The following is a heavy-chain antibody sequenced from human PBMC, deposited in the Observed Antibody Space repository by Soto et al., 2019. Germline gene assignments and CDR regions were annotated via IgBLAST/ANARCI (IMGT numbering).Heavy chain of an antibody. V-gene: IGHV3-30-3*01. CDR1: GFILSTYA. J-gene: IGHJ6*02. CDR3: ARVGCDGGSCYTLVGLRYGMDV. CDR2: ISYDGNNK. Sequence: QVQLVESGGGVVQPGRSLRLSCAASGFILSTYAMYWVRQAPGKGLERVAVISYDGNNKYYADSVKGRFTISRDNSKNTLYRQMNSLRAEDTAVYYCARVGCDGGSCYTLVGLRYGMDVWGQGTTVTVSS. D-gene: IGHD2-15*01.